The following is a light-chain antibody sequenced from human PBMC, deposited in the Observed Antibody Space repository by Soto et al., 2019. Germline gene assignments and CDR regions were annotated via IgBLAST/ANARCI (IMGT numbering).Light chain of an antibody. CDR3: QQYKSWGVT. J-gene: IGKJ4*01. CDR2: EAS. CDR1: QSISSW. V-gene: IGKV1-5*01. Sequence: DLQMTQSPSTLSASVGDRVTITCRASQSISSWLAWYQQRPGKAPKVLISEASSLETGVPSRFSGSGSGTEFTLTINSLQPADFATYYCQQYKSWGVTFGGGTKVEIK.